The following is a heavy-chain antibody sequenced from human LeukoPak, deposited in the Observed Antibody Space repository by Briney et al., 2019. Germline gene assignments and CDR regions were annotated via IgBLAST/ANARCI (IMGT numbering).Heavy chain of an antibody. CDR2: ISSSSSTI. Sequence: GGSLRLSCAASVFTFSSYSMNWVRQAPGKGLEWVSYISSSSSTIYNADSVKGRFTISRDDAKNSLYLQMNSLRAEDTAVYYCARDEASSGWPFDYWGQGTLVTVSS. D-gene: IGHD6-19*01. CDR1: VFTFSSYS. CDR3: ARDEASSGWPFDY. J-gene: IGHJ4*02. V-gene: IGHV3-48*01.